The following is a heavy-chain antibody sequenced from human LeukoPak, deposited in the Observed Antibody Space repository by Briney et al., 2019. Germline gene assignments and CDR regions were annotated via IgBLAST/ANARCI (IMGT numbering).Heavy chain of an antibody. CDR3: AKVVGTTRAFDY. J-gene: IGHJ4*02. V-gene: IGHV3-23*01. CDR2: VSRFGGTT. CDR1: GFTFDSYA. D-gene: IGHD1-26*01. Sequence: PGGSLRLSCAASGFTFDSYAMSWVRQAPGKGLEWVSAVSRFGGTTYYADSAKGRFTISRDNSKNTLYLQMNNLRAEDTAVYYCAKVVGTTRAFDYWGQGTLVTVSS.